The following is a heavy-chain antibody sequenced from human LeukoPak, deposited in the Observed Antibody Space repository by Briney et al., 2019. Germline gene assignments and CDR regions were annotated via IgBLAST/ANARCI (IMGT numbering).Heavy chain of an antibody. Sequence: GGSLRLSCAASGFTFSSYGMHWVRQAPGKGLEWVAVISYDGSNKYYADSVKGRFTMSRDNSKNTLYLQMNSLRAEDTAVYYCAKTYGDYAFDIWGQGTMVTVSS. D-gene: IGHD4-17*01. V-gene: IGHV3-30*18. CDR2: ISYDGSNK. J-gene: IGHJ3*02. CDR3: AKTYGDYAFDI. CDR1: GFTFSSYG.